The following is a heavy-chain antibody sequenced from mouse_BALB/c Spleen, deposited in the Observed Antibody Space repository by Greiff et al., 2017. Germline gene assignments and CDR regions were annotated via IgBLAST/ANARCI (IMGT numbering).Heavy chain of an antibody. CDR3: ARIDSSGPCDY. CDR2: INSNGGST. Sequence: EVKLVESGGGLVQPGGSLKLSCAASGFTFSSYGMSWVRQTPDKRLELVATINSNGGSTYYPDSVKGRFTISRDNAKNTLYLQMSSLKSEDTAMYYCARIDSSGPCDYWGQGTTLTVSS. J-gene: IGHJ2*01. CDR1: GFTFSSYG. D-gene: IGHD3-2*01. V-gene: IGHV5-6-3*01.